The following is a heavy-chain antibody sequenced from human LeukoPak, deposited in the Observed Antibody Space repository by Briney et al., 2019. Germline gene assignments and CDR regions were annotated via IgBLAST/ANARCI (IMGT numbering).Heavy chain of an antibody. Sequence: QPGGSLRLSCAASGFIFTNYGMHWVRQAPGKGLEWVAVIWYDGSNKYYADSVKGRFTISRDNSKNTLYLQMNSLRAEDTAVYYCAKDFRGAEAVSFFDYWGQGTLVTVSS. V-gene: IGHV3-33*06. J-gene: IGHJ4*02. CDR1: GFIFTNYG. D-gene: IGHD2-15*01. CDR2: IWYDGSNK. CDR3: AKDFRGAEAVSFFDY.